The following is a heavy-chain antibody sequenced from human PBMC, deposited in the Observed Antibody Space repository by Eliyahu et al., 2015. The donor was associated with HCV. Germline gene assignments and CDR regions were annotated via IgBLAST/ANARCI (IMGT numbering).Heavy chain of an antibody. CDR3: AHRSSRGGKAWFDP. CDR2: IYWNDDK. Sequence: QITLKESGPTLVKPTQTLTLTCTFSGFXLSTSGVGVGWIRQPPGKALEWLALIYWNDDKRYSPSLKSRLTITKDTSKNQVVLTMTNMDPVDTATYYCAHRSSRGGKAWFDPWGQGTLVTVSS. CDR1: GFXLSTSGVG. D-gene: IGHD4-23*01. V-gene: IGHV2-5*01. J-gene: IGHJ5*02.